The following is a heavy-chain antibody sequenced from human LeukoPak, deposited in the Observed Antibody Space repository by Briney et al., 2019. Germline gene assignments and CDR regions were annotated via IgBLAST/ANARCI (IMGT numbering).Heavy chain of an antibody. CDR2: INTDGSIT. Sequence: GGSLRLSCAVSGFTFSSYWMHWVRQAPGRGLVWVSHINTDGSITSSADSVKGLFTISRDDAKNTLYLQMNSLRAEDTAVYYCARTFVVRGAPDYWGQGTLVTVSS. CDR1: GFTFSSYW. CDR3: ARTFVVRGAPDY. V-gene: IGHV3-74*01. D-gene: IGHD3-10*01. J-gene: IGHJ4*02.